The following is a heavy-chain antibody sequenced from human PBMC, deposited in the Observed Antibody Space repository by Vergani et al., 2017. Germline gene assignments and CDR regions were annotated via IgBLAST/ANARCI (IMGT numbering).Heavy chain of an antibody. D-gene: IGHD4-17*01. CDR3: ARVFTYGDYARNEDWFDP. J-gene: IGHJ5*02. CDR1: GGTFSSYA. CDR2: IIPILGTA. Sequence: QVQLVQSGAEVKKPGSSVKVSCKASGGTFSSYAISWVRQAPGQGLEWMGRIIPILGTANYAQKFQGRVTITADESTSTAYMELSSLRSEDTAVYYCARVFTYGDYARNEDWFDPWGQGTLVTVSS. V-gene: IGHV1-69*11.